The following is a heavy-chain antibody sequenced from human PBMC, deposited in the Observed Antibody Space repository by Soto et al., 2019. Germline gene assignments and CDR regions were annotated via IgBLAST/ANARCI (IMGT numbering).Heavy chain of an antibody. CDR2: ISYDGSNK. CDR1: GFTFSSYA. J-gene: IGHJ4*02. V-gene: IGHV3-30-3*01. Sequence: PGGSLRLSCAASGFTFSSYAMHWVRQAPGKGLEWVAVISYDGSNKYYADSVKGRFTISRDNSKNTLYLQMNSLRAEDTAVYYCARADTTYYFDYWGQGTLVTVSS. CDR3: ARADTTYYFDY.